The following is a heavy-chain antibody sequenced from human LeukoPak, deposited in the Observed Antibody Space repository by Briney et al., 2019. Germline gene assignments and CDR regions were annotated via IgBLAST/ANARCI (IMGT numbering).Heavy chain of an antibody. J-gene: IGHJ4*02. V-gene: IGHV3-48*01. CDR3: ARYCSSASCYRGFDY. D-gene: IGHD2-2*02. Sequence: PGGSLRLSCAASGFTFSSYSMNWVRQAPGKGLEWVSYISSGSSTIYYADSLKGRFTISRDNAKNSLDLQMNSLGAEDTAVYYCARYCSSASCYRGFDYWGQGTLVTVSS. CDR1: GFTFSSYS. CDR2: ISSGSSTI.